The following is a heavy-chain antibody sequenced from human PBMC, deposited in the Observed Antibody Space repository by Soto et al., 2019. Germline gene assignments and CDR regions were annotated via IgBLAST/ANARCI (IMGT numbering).Heavy chain of an antibody. Sequence: GXSVKVSCKASGYTFIGYSIRLVRQAPGQGLECMGWISAYNGDTNYSQKLQGRVTMATDTSTSTAYMELRSLRSDDTAVYYCARGGRSGSYGYFEDWGQGTLVTVSS. J-gene: IGHJ4*02. CDR1: GYTFIGYS. D-gene: IGHD1-26*01. CDR3: ARGGRSGSYGYFED. CDR2: ISAYNGDT. V-gene: IGHV1-18*04.